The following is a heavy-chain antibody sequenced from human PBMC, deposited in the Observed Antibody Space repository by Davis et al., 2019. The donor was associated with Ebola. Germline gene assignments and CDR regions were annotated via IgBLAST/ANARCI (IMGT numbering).Heavy chain of an antibody. D-gene: IGHD3-22*01. CDR1: GFTFSNAW. CDR3: SSGYYDNGGY. V-gene: IGHV3-15*01. J-gene: IGHJ4*02. CDR2: IKSKTDGGTT. Sequence: GESLKISCAASGFTFSNAWMSWVRQAPGKGLEWVGRIKSKTDGGTTDYAAPVKGRFTISRDDSKNTLYLQMNSLKTEDTAVYYCSSGYYDNGGYWGQGTLVTVSS.